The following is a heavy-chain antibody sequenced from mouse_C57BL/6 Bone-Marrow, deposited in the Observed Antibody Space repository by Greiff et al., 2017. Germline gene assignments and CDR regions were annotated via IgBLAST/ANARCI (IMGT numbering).Heavy chain of an antibody. D-gene: IGHD2-1*01. CDR3: ARYRGYGNYDFDY. CDR1: GFTFTDYY. J-gene: IGHJ2*01. Sequence: EVMLVESGGGLVQPGGSLSLSCAASGFTFTDYYMSWVRQPPGKALEWLGVIRNKANGYTTEYSASVKGLFTISRDNSQSILYLQMNALRAEDSATYYCARYRGYGNYDFDYWGQGTTLTVSS. V-gene: IGHV7-3*01. CDR2: IRNKANGYTT.